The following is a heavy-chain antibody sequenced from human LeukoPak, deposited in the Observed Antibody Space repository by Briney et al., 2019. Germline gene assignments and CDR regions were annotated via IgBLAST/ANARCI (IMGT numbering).Heavy chain of an antibody. D-gene: IGHD5-24*01. J-gene: IGHJ4*02. CDR1: GGSFSSYY. V-gene: IGHV4-34*01. Sequence: SETLSLTCAVYGGSFSSYYRSWMRQPPGKGLEWIGEINHSGSNTYNPPHNHRSAISVNTSKNPFSLKLSSETATDTAVYYGARARRNGYLWPGSFDFWGQGTLVTVSA. CDR3: ARARRNGYLWPGSFDF. CDR2: INHSGSN.